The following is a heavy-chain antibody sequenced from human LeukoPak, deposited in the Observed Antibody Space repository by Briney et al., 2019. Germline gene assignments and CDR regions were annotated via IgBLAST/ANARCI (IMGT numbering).Heavy chain of an antibody. D-gene: IGHD3-9*01. CDR2: IRYYGSNK. CDR1: GFTFSSYC. CDR3: ATSLTGLLDY. V-gene: IGHV3-30*02. Sequence: GGSLRLSCAASGFTFSSYCMHWVRQAPGKGLEWVAFIRYYGSNKYYADPVKGRFTISRDNSKNTLYLQMKSLRAADTAVYYCATSLTGLLDYWGQGSLVTVSS. J-gene: IGHJ4*02.